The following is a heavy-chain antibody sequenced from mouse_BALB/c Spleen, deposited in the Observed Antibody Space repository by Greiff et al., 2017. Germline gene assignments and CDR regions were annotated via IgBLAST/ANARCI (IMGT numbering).Heavy chain of an antibody. V-gene: IGHV14-3*02. D-gene: IGHD2-3*01. Sequence: EVQVVESGAELVKPGASVKLSCTASGFNIKDTYMHWVKQRPEQGLEWIGRIDPANGNTKYDPKFQGKATITADTSSNTAYLQLSSLTSEDTAVYYCARWLLRDFDYWGQGTTLTVSS. CDR3: ARWLLRDFDY. J-gene: IGHJ2*01. CDR1: GFNIKDTY. CDR2: IDPANGNT.